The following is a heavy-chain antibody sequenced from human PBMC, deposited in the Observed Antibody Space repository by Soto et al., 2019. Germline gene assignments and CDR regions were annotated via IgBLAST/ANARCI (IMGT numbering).Heavy chain of an antibody. D-gene: IGHD3-3*02. CDR3: ARDTETLGPRANDALDI. CDR2: INAGSGNT. Sequence: QAQLVQSGAEMKKPGASVKVSCKAAGYTFSTYTMNWVRQAPGQSLEWMGWINAGSGNTKYSQNLQGRVSITRDTSASTVYMELTGLKSEDTAMYYCARDTETLGPRANDALDIWGQGTMVTVSS. V-gene: IGHV1-3*01. J-gene: IGHJ3*02. CDR1: GYTFSTYT.